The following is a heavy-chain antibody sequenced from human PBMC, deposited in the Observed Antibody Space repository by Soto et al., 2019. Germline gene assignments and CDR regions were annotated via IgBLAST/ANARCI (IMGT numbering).Heavy chain of an antibody. Sequence: SETLSLTCTVTGGTISGYYWTWIRQSAGGGLEWIGRIYSSGSTNYNPSLKSRVTISLDTSMNHFSLRLSSVTAADTAVYYCARGQRFSDWFDPWGQGTLVTVSS. CDR2: IYSSGST. CDR1: GGTISGYY. V-gene: IGHV4-4*07. D-gene: IGHD3-3*01. CDR3: ARGQRFSDWFDP. J-gene: IGHJ5*02.